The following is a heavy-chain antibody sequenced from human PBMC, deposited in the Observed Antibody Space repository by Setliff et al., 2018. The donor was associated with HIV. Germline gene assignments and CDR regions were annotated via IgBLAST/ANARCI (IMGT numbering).Heavy chain of an antibody. D-gene: IGHD3-3*01. CDR3: ARGRTYYDFWCGQDYYYDIDV. CDR1: GGSFIGYY. J-gene: IGHJ6*03. Sequence: SETLSLTCAVYGGSFIGYYWSWNRQPPGKGLEWMGEIKHSGRTNYNPSLKSRETISVDMSKNQVSLKVSSVTAADTAVYYCARGRTYYDFWCGQDYYYDIDVWGKGTTVTVSS. CDR2: IKHSGRT. V-gene: IGHV4-34*01.